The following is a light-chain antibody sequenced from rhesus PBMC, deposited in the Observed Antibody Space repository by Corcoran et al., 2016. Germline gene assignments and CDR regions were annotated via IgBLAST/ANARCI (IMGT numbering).Light chain of an antibody. CDR2: KAY. V-gene: IGKV1-22*01. Sequence: DIQMTQSPSSLSASVGDTVTITCQASQGISSWLAWYQQKTGKAPKLLISKAYSLQSGVPSRFSGSVSGTDFTLTISSLQPEEFATYYCLQFSSSPFTCGPGTKLDI. CDR3: LQFSSSPFT. CDR1: QGISSW. J-gene: IGKJ3*01.